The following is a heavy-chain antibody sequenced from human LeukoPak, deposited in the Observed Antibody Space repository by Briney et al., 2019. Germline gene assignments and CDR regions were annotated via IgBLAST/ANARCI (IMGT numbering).Heavy chain of an antibody. CDR1: GFTFDDYA. CDR3: AKDKSEYGSGIPYYFDY. CDR2: ISWNSGSI. Sequence: PGRSLRLSCAASGFTFDDYAMHWVRQAPGKGLEWVSGISWNSGSIGYADSVKGRFTISRDNAKNSLYLQMNSLRAEDTALYYCAKDKSEYGSGIPYYFDYWGQGTLVTVSS. J-gene: IGHJ4*02. V-gene: IGHV3-9*01. D-gene: IGHD3-10*01.